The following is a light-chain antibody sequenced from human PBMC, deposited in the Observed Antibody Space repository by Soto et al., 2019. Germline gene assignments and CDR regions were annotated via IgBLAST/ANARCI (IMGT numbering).Light chain of an antibody. CDR1: SSNIGTNA. J-gene: IGLJ3*02. CDR2: SNN. CDR3: AAWDASLSGRV. Sequence: QLVLTQPPSASGTPGQRVTISCSGSSSNIGTNAVTWYQQLPGTAPKLLIYSNNQRPSGVPDRFSGSKSGTSASLAISGLLSEDEADYYCAAWDASLSGRVFGGGTKLTVL. V-gene: IGLV1-44*01.